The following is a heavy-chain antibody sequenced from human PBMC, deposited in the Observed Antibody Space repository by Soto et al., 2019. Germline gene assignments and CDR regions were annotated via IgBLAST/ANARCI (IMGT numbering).Heavy chain of an antibody. D-gene: IGHD3-22*01. J-gene: IGHJ4*02. CDR2: ISYDGSNK. V-gene: IGHV3-30*18. CDR1: GFTFSSYG. CDR3: AKDSTQGGYLGDTFDY. Sequence: GGSLRLSCAASGFTFSSYGMHWVRQAPGKGLEWVAVISYDGSNKYYADSVKGRFTISRDNSKNTLYLQMNSLRAEDTAVYYCAKDSTQGGYLGDTFDYWGQGTLVTVSS.